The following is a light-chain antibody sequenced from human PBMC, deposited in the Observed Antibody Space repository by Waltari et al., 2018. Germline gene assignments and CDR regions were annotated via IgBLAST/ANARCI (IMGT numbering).Light chain of an antibody. CDR1: QSVSRY. V-gene: IGKV3-20*01. J-gene: IGKJ1*01. Sequence: SCRASQSVSRYLAWYQHKPGQAPRLLIYDTSTRATGIPDRFSGSGSGTDFSLTISRLDPEDFAVYYCQKYGTLPATFGQGTKVEVK. CDR3: QKYGTLPAT. CDR2: DTS.